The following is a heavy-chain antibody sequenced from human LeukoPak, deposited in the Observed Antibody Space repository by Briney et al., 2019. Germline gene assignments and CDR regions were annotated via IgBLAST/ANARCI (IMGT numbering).Heavy chain of an antibody. Sequence: ASVKVSCKVSGYTLTELSMHRVRQAPGKGLEWMGGFDPEDGETIYAQKFQGRVTMTEDTSTDTAYMELSSLRSEDTAVYYCAASGSYYAEDYYFDYWGQGTLVTVSS. CDR1: GYTLTELS. CDR3: AASGSYYAEDYYFDY. D-gene: IGHD1-26*01. V-gene: IGHV1-24*01. CDR2: FDPEDGET. J-gene: IGHJ4*02.